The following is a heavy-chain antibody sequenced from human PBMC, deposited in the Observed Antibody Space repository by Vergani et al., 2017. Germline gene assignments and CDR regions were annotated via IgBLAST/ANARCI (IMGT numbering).Heavy chain of an antibody. D-gene: IGHD4-11*01. CDR3: ARLSRNYELTFDY. V-gene: IGHV4-39*01. CDR1: GGSISSSSYY. Sequence: QLQLQESGPGLVKPSETLSLTCTVSGGSISSSSYYWGWIRQPPGKGLEWIGSIYYSGSTYYNPSLKSRVTISVDTSKNQFSLKLSSVTAADTGVYYCARLSRNYELTFDYWGQGTLVTVAS. J-gene: IGHJ4*02. CDR2: IYYSGST.